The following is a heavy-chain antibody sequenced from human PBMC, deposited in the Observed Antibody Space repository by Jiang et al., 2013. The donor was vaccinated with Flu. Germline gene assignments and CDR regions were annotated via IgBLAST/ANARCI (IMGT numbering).Heavy chain of an antibody. Sequence: VQLVESGAEVKKPGEFLKISCKGSGYSFTSYWIGWVRQVPGKGLEWVGIVYPGDSDTRYSPSFQGQVTVSAXKSISTAYLQWNSLKASDTAMYYCVRHVKCTNDLCYLDYWGQGTLVTVSS. CDR3: VRHVKCTNDLCYLDY. CDR1: GYSFTSYW. J-gene: IGHJ4*02. CDR2: VYPGDSDT. D-gene: IGHD2-8*01. V-gene: IGHV5-51*01.